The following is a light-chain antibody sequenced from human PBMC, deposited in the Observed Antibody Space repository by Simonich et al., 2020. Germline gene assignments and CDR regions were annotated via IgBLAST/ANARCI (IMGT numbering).Light chain of an antibody. Sequence: DIVMTQSPDSLAVSLGERATINCKSSQSVLYSSNNKNYLAWYQQKPVQPPKLLMSWASTRESGVPNRFSGRGSGTDFTLTIRSLQAEDVAVYYCQQYYSTPWTFGQGTKVEIK. CDR2: WAS. CDR3: QQYYSTPWT. V-gene: IGKV4-1*01. J-gene: IGKJ1*01. CDR1: QSVLYSSNNKNY.